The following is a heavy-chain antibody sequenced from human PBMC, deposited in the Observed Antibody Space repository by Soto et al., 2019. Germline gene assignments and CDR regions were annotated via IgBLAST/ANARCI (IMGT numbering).Heavy chain of an antibody. V-gene: IGHV1-18*01. CDR2: ISAYDGYT. Sequence: GASVKVSCKASGYTFTSYGINCVRQAPGQGLEWLGWISAYDGYTNYAQILQGRVSMTTDTSTKTAYMELRSLRSDDTAMYYRARGGFYDSSGARNYYYYGMNVWGQGTTVTVSS. CDR1: GYTFTSYG. J-gene: IGHJ6*02. D-gene: IGHD3-22*01. CDR3: ARGGFYDSSGARNYYYYGMNV.